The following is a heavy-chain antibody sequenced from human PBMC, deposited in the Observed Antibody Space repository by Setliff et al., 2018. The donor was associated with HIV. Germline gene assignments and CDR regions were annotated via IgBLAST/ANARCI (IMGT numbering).Heavy chain of an antibody. Sequence: ASETLSLNCTVSGYSISSGFYWGWIRQPPGKGLEWIGSIYHSVSTYYNPSVQSPVTISVDTSKNQFSLKLTSVTAADTAVYYCARDLLWFGEFGIVRWFDPWGPGALVTVSS. J-gene: IGHJ5*02. V-gene: IGHV4-38-2*02. D-gene: IGHD3-10*01. CDR2: IYHSVST. CDR3: ARDLLWFGEFGIVRWFDP. CDR1: GYSISSGFY.